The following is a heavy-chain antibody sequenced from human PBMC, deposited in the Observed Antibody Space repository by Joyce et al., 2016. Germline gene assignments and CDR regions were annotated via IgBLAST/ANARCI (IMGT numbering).Heavy chain of an antibody. CDR2: IWHSGTT. CDR1: GASISNDNW. V-gene: IGHV4-4*02. CDR3: ARGFDFSAYYFLY. D-gene: IGHD3/OR15-3a*01. J-gene: IGHJ4*02. Sequence: QVQLQESGPGLVKPSGTLSLTCTVSGASISNDNWWSWVRQPPGKGLEWIGEIWHSGTTNYNPSLGGRVTISLDKSKNQVSLTLTSVTVADTAVYYCARGFDFSAYYFLYWGQGTPVTVSS.